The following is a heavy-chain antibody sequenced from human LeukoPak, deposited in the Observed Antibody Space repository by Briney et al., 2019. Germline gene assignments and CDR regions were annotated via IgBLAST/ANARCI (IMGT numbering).Heavy chain of an antibody. CDR3: TKDATPGNSVWDYFSW. J-gene: IGHJ4*02. D-gene: IGHD3-16*01. V-gene: IGHV3-23*01. Sequence: GGSLRLSCVASGFTFEICAMTWVRQAPGKGLEWVASVGSPGETYYAESVRGRFSVPRDNSQNTLYLQLNSLTAEDTAVYYCTKDATPGNSVWDYFSWWGQGTLVTVSS. CDR2: VGSPGET. CDR1: GFTFEICA.